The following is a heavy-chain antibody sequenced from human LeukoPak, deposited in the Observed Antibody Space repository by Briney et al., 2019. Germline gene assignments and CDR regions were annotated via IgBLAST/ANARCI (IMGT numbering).Heavy chain of an antibody. CDR3: ARDPKQLTYFDY. Sequence: PGRSLRLSCAASGFTFSSSAMHWVRQAPGKGLEWVAVISYDGGDKYYADSVKGRFTISRDNSKNTLYVQMNSLRVEDTAVYYCARDPKQLTYFDYWGQGTLVTVSS. D-gene: IGHD6-13*01. V-gene: IGHV3-30*04. J-gene: IGHJ4*02. CDR1: GFTFSSSA. CDR2: ISYDGGDK.